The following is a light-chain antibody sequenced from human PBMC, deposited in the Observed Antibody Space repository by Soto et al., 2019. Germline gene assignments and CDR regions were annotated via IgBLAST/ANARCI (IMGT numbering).Light chain of an antibody. Sequence: QSVLTQPASVSGSPGQSITISFTVASSYVGAHNFVSWYQQHPCKAAKLMIYDVSNRPSGVYDRFSGSNSGNTALLTISGLQGEDEAEYYCNSYTNTAARVFGTGTKVTVL. J-gene: IGLJ1*01. CDR1: SSYVGAHNF. V-gene: IGLV2-14*03. CDR2: DVS. CDR3: NSYTNTAARV.